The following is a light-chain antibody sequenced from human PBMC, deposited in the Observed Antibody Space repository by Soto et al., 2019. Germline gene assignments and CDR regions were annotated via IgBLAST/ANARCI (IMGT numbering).Light chain of an antibody. J-gene: IGLJ2*01. CDR3: SSYAGSNNVV. Sequence: QSALTQPPSASGSPEQSVTISCTGTSSDVGGYNYVSWYQQHPGKAPKLMIYEVSKRPSGVPDRFSGSKSGNTASLTVSGLQADDEADYYCSSYAGSNNVVFGGGTKLTVL. CDR2: EVS. CDR1: SSDVGGYNY. V-gene: IGLV2-8*01.